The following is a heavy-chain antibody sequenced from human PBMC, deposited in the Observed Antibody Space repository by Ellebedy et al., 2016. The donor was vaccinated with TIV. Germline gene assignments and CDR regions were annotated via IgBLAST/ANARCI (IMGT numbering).Heavy chain of an antibody. J-gene: IGHJ4*02. CDR2: ISYDGSNK. CDR3: ARAALKQWLAFDY. V-gene: IGHV3-30*03. Sequence: GESLKISCAASGFTFSSYGMHWVRQAPGKGLEWVAVISYDGSNKYYADSVKGRFTISRDNSKNTLYLQMNSLRAEDTAVYYCARAALKQWLAFDYWGQGTLVTVSS. D-gene: IGHD6-19*01. CDR1: GFTFSSYG.